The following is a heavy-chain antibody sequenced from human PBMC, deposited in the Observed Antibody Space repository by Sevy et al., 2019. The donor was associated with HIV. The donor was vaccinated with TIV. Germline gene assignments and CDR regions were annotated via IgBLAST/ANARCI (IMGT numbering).Heavy chain of an antibody. Sequence: GGSLRLSCAASGFTFSSYAMSWVRQAPGKGLEWVSAISGSGGSTYYADSVKGRFTISRDNSKNTLYLQMNGLRAEDTAVYYCAKVLTGSCSGGSCYRYYYYGMDVWGQGTTVTVSS. CDR3: AKVLTGSCSGGSCYRYYYYGMDV. CDR1: GFTFSSYA. J-gene: IGHJ6*02. V-gene: IGHV3-23*01. CDR2: ISGSGGST. D-gene: IGHD2-15*01.